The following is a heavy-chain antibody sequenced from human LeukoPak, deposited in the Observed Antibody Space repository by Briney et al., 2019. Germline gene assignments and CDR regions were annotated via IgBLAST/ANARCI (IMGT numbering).Heavy chain of an antibody. J-gene: IGHJ3*02. CDR3: ARIVDGSDAFGI. D-gene: IGHD3-22*01. Sequence: SETLSLTCSVSGGSISSYYWSWIRQPPGKGLEYIGYIYYSGSTNYNPSLKSRVTISVDTSKNQFSLKLSSVTAADTAVYYCARIVDGSDAFGIWGQGTMVTVSS. CDR2: IYYSGST. CDR1: GGSISSYY. V-gene: IGHV4-59*01.